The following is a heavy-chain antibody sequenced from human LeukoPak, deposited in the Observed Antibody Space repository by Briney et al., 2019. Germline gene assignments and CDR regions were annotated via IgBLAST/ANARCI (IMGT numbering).Heavy chain of an antibody. Sequence: GGSLRLSCAASGFTFSSYGMHWVRQAPGKGLEWVAFIRYDGSNKYYADSVKGRFTISRDNSKNTLYLQMNSLRAEDTTVYYCARVPIFGTYYYYYYMDVWGKGATVTASS. CDR3: ARVPIFGTYYYYYYMDV. D-gene: IGHD3-3*01. CDR2: IRYDGSNK. V-gene: IGHV3-30*02. J-gene: IGHJ6*03. CDR1: GFTFSSYG.